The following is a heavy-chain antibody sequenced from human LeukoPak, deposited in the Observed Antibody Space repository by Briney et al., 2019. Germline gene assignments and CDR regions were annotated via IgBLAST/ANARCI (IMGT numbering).Heavy chain of an antibody. J-gene: IGHJ6*02. CDR3: GGPNPLLERPSAMDV. D-gene: IGHD6-25*01. Sequence: GGSLRLSCAASGFTFSSYAMSWVRQAPGKGLEWVANIKQDGSEKHYVDSVKGRFTISRDNAKNSLYLQMNSLRAEDTAVYYCGGPNPLLERPSAMDVWGQGTTVTVSS. CDR2: IKQDGSEK. V-gene: IGHV3-7*03. CDR1: GFTFSSYA.